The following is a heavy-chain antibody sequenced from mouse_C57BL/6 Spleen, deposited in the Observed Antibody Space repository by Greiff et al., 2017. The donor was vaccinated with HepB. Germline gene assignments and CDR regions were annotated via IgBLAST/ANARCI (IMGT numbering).Heavy chain of an antibody. V-gene: IGHV1-55*01. D-gene: IGHD6-1*01. Sequence: QVQLQQPGAELVKPGASVKMSCKASGYTFTSYWIHWVKQRPGQGLEWIGDIYPGSGNTNYNEKFKGKATLTVDTSSSTAYMQLSSLTSEDSAVYDCARAGSSTAMDYWGQGTSVTVSS. CDR3: ARAGSSTAMDY. J-gene: IGHJ4*01. CDR1: GYTFTSYW. CDR2: IYPGSGNT.